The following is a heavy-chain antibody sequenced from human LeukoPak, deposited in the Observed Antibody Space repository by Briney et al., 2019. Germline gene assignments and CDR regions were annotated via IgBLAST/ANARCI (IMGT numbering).Heavy chain of an antibody. CDR3: ARDKGQQQLVEDY. CDR1: GFTFSSYW. CDR2: IKQDGSEK. V-gene: IGHV3-7*01. J-gene: IGHJ4*02. D-gene: IGHD6-13*01. Sequence: GGSLRLSCAASGFTFSSYWMSWVRQAPGKGLEWVANIKQDGSEKYYVDSVKGRFTISRDNAKNSLYLQMNSLRAEDTAVYYCARDKGQQQLVEDYWGQGTLVTVSS.